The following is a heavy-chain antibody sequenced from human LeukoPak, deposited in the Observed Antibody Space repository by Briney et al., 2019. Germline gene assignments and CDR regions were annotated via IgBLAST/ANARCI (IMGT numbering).Heavy chain of an antibody. CDR2: ISGSGGST. V-gene: IGHV3-23*01. J-gene: IGHJ4*02. CDR3: ATVPRSGYYYFDY. CDR1: GFTFRSYA. D-gene: IGHD5-12*01. Sequence: GGSLRLSCAASGFTFRSYAMIWVRQAPGKGLEWVSFISGSGGSTYYADSVKGRFTISKDKSRNTLFLQMNSLRAEDTAVYYCATVPRSGYYYFDYWGQGTLVTVSS.